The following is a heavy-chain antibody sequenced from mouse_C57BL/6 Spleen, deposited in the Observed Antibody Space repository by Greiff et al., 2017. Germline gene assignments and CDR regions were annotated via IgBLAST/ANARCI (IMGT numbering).Heavy chain of an antibody. V-gene: IGHV1-50*01. Sequence: QLQQPGAELVKPGASVKLSCKAPGYTFTSYWMQWVKQRPGQGLEWIGEIDPSDSYTNYNQKFKGKATLTVDTSYSTAYMQLSSLTSEDSAVYYCARKLGYYFDYWGQGTTLTVSS. J-gene: IGHJ2*01. CDR2: IDPSDSYT. CDR3: ARKLGYYFDY. CDR1: GYTFTSYW. D-gene: IGHD4-1*01.